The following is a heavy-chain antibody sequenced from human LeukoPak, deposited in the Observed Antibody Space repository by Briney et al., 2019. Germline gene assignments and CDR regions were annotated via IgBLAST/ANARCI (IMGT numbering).Heavy chain of an antibody. Sequence: ASVKVSCKASGYIFTSYGISWVRQAPGQGLEWMGWISAYNGNTNYAQKLQGRVTMTTDTSTSTAYMELRSLRSDDTAVYYCARGGYSGYDYLPYYYYGMDVWGQGTTVTVSS. CDR3: ARGGYSGYDYLPYYYYGMDV. D-gene: IGHD5-12*01. V-gene: IGHV1-18*01. CDR2: ISAYNGNT. J-gene: IGHJ6*02. CDR1: GYIFTSYG.